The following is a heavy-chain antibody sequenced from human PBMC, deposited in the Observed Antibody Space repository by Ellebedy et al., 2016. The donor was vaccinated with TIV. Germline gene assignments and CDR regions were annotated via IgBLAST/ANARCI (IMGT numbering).Heavy chain of an antibody. Sequence: ASVKVSRKVSGYTLTDLSMHWVRQAPGKGLEWMGGLDPQYGKTAYAQNFQGRVTMTEDTSTDTAHMELSSLTSEDMAVYYCATPSAGGFLVSFDFWGQGTLVTVSS. CDR2: LDPQYGKT. D-gene: IGHD6-6*01. V-gene: IGHV1-24*01. CDR1: GYTLTDLS. CDR3: ATPSAGGFLVSFDF. J-gene: IGHJ4*02.